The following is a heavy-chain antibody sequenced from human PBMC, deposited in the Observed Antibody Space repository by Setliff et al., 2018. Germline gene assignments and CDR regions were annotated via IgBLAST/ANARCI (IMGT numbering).Heavy chain of an antibody. V-gene: IGHV1-3*01. D-gene: IGHD2-2*01. CDR1: GGTFSSYA. CDR3: ARARSTSLVFVNWFDP. CDR2: INAGNGNT. Sequence: ASVKVSCKASGGTFSSYAISWVRQAPGQRLEWMGWINAGNGNTKYSQKFHGRVTITRDTSASTAYMELSSLRSEDTAVYYCARARSTSLVFVNWFDPWGQGTLVTVSS. J-gene: IGHJ5*02.